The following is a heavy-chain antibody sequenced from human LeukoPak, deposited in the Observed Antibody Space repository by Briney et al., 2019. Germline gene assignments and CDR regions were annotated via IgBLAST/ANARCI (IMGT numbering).Heavy chain of an antibody. V-gene: IGHV3-7*01. D-gene: IGHD3-22*01. CDR2: IKQDGSEK. Sequence: GGSLRLSCAASGFTFSSYWMSWVRQAPGKGLEWVANIKQDGSEKYYVDSVKGRFTISRDNAKNSLYLQMNSLRAEDTAVYYCAREGSYDSDWDFDYWGQGTLVTVSS. J-gene: IGHJ4*02. CDR3: AREGSYDSDWDFDY. CDR1: GFTFSSYW.